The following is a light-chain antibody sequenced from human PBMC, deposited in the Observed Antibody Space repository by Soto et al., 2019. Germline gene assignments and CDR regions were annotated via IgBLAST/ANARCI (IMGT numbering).Light chain of an antibody. CDR2: GAS. CDR3: QQYNYWPSRA. CDR1: QSITTN. V-gene: IGKV3-15*01. J-gene: IGKJ1*01. Sequence: VMTQSPATLSVSPGERATLSCRASQSITTNLAWYQQKPGQPPRLLIYGASTRAANIPARFSGSGSGTQFTLTISRLQSEDFAVYYCQQYNYWPSRAFGQGTKVDI.